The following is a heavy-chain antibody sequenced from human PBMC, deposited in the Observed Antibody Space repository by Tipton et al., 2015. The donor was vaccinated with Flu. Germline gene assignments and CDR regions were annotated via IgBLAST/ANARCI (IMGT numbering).Heavy chain of an antibody. Sequence: GSLRLSCAASGFTFNNYAMNWVRQAPGKGLEWVSAVSGSAGGPNYADSVKGRFTISRDNAKNSVFLQMNSLRAEDSAVYYCVSAIAAATSRWGQGTLVTVSS. CDR1: GFTFNNYA. D-gene: IGHD6-13*01. CDR2: VSGSAGGP. CDR3: VSAIAAATSR. V-gene: IGHV3-23*01. J-gene: IGHJ4*02.